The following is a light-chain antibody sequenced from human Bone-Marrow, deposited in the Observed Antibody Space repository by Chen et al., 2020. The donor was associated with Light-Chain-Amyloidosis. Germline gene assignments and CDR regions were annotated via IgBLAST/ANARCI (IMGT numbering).Light chain of an antibody. CDR3: QQYGSSPYT. Sequence: DIVLTQSPATLSLSPGERATLSCWASQTISSNYLAWYQQKPGQAPRLVIFGASSRAGGIPARFGGSGSGTDFTLTISRLEPEDFAVYYCQQYGSSPYTFGQGTKLEIK. CDR1: QTISSNY. CDR2: GAS. J-gene: IGKJ2*01. V-gene: IGKV3-20*01.